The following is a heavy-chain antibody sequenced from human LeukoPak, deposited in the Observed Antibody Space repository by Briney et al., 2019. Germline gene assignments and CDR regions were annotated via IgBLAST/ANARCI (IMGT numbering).Heavy chain of an antibody. V-gene: IGHV4-59*11. CDR2: IYYSGST. CDR3: ARENNYFDY. CDR1: GGSIRSHY. Sequence: KPSETLSLPCTVSGGSIRSHYWSWIRQPPGKGLEWIGYIYYSGSTNYNPSLKSRVTISVDTSKNQFSLKLNSVTAADTAVYYCARENNYFDYWGQGTLVTVSS. J-gene: IGHJ4*02.